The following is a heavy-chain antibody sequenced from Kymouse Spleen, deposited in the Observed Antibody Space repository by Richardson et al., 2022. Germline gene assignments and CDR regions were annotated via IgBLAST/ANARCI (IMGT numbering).Heavy chain of an antibody. Sequence: QVQLQQWGAGLLKPSETLSLTCAVYGGSFSGYYWSWIRQPPGKGLEWIGEINHSGSTNYNPSLKSRVTISVDTSKNQFSLKLSSVTAADTAVYYCARGRGIAVAGHDWYFDLWGRGTLVTVSS. CDR2: INHSGST. J-gene: IGHJ2*01. CDR1: GGSFSGYY. D-gene: IGHD6-19*01. CDR3: ARGRGIAVAGHDWYFDL. V-gene: IGHV4-34*01.